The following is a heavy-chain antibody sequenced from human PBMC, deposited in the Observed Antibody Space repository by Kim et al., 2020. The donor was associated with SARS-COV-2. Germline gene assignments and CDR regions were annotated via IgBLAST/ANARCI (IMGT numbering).Heavy chain of an antibody. CDR1: GGSISSGGYY. D-gene: IGHD3-3*01. V-gene: IGHV4-31*03. CDR3: ARDRGIILEWGKLGARNYYGMDV. CDR2: IYYSGST. J-gene: IGHJ6*01. Sequence: SETLSLTCTVSGGSISSGGYYWSWIRQHPGKGLEWIGYIYYSGSTYYNPSLKSRVTISVDTSKNQFSLKLSSVTAAATAVYYCARDRGIILEWGKLGARNYYGMDVWGQGTTVTVSS.